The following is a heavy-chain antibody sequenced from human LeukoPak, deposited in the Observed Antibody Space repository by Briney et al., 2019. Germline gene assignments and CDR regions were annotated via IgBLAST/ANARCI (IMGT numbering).Heavy chain of an antibody. CDR3: ARSTVTTYNFDY. CDR1: GGSISSYY. J-gene: IGHJ4*02. Sequence: PSETLSLTCTVSGGSISSYYWSWIRQPPGKGLEWIGYIYYSGSTNYNPSLKSRVTISVDTSKNQFPLKLSSVTAADTAVYYCARSTVTTYNFDYWGQGTLVTVSS. CDR2: IYYSGST. D-gene: IGHD4-11*01. V-gene: IGHV4-59*01.